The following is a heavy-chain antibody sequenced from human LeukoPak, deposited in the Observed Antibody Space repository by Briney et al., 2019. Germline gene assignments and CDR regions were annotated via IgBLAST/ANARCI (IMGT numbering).Heavy chain of an antibody. CDR1: GGSISSYY. V-gene: IGHV4-59*01. J-gene: IGHJ4*02. D-gene: IGHD5-18*01. CDR2: IYYSGST. CDR3: ARIPVDTAMVTWFDY. Sequence: SETLSLTCTVSGGSISSYYWSWIRQPPGKGLEWIGYIYYSGSTNYNPSLKSRVTISVDTSKNQFSLKLSSVTAADTAVYYCARIPVDTAMVTWFDYWGQGTLVTVSS.